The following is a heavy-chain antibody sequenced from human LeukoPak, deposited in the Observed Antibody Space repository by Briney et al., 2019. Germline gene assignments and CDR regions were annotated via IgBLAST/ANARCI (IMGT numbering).Heavy chain of an antibody. D-gene: IGHD2-2*01. CDR1: GGTFSSYA. CDR2: INTNTGNP. Sequence: ASVKVSCTASGGTFSSYAISWVRQAPGQGLEWMGWINTNTGNPTYAQGFTGRFVFSLDTSVSTAYLQICSLKAEDTAVYYCARENCSSTSCRPYYYYYGMDVWGQGTTVTVSS. CDR3: ARENCSSTSCRPYYYYYGMDV. V-gene: IGHV7-4-1*01. J-gene: IGHJ6*02.